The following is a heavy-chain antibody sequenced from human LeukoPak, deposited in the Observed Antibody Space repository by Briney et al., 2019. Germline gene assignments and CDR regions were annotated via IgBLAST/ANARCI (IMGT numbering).Heavy chain of an antibody. J-gene: IGHJ3*02. D-gene: IGHD5-18*01. CDR2: ISSSGSSI. V-gene: IGHV3-48*03. CDR3: AREASGYSYGLDAFDI. CDR1: GFTFSNYE. Sequence: GGSLRLSCAASGFTFSNYEMNWVRQAPGKGLEWVSYISSSGSSIYYADSVKGRFTISRDNAKNSLYLQMNSLRAEDTAVYYCAREASGYSYGLDAFDIWGQGTMVTVSP.